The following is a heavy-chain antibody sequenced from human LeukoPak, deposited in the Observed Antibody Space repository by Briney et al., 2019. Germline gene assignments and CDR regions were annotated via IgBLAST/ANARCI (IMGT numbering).Heavy chain of an antibody. J-gene: IGHJ4*02. CDR1: GFTLSSYG. Sequence: PGGSLRLSCAASGFTLSSYGMHWVRQAPGKGLEWVAFIRYDGSNKYYADSVKGRFTISRDNSKNTLYLQMNSLRAEDTAVYYCAKDSTLGGYDTFIDYWGQGNLVTVSS. CDR3: AKDSTLGGYDTFIDY. V-gene: IGHV3-30*02. CDR2: IRYDGSNK. D-gene: IGHD5-12*01.